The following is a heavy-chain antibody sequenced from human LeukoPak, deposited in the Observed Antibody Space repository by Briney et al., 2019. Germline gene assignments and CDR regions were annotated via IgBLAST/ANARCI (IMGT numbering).Heavy chain of an antibody. CDR2: ISTSSSYI. V-gene: IGHV3-21*01. CDR3: ARDLFLDYDILTGPGHYYGMDV. J-gene: IGHJ6*02. Sequence: GGSLRLSCAASGFNFDTFSMNWVRQAPGKGLEWVSSISTSSSYIYYADSVTGRFTISRDNAKNLLYLQVNSLRAEDTAVYYCARDLFLDYDILTGPGHYYGMDVWGQGTTVTVSS. D-gene: IGHD3-9*01. CDR1: GFNFDTFS.